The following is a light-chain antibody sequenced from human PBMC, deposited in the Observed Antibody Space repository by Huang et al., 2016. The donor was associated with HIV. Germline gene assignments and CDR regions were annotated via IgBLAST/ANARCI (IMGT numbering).Light chain of an antibody. CDR3: QQRNNWPRT. V-gene: IGKV3-11*01. Sequence: EIVLTQSPATLSLSPGERATLTCRASQSVSSSLAWFQHKRGKAPWLRSYDAFNRAPGIPDRFSGSGSGTDFTLTISNVEPEDFAVYYCQQRNNWPRTFGQGTKVEI. J-gene: IGKJ1*01. CDR2: DAF. CDR1: QSVSSS.